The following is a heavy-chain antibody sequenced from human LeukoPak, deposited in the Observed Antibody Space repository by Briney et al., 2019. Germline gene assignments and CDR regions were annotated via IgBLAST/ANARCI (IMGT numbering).Heavy chain of an antibody. D-gene: IGHD4/OR15-4a*01. J-gene: IGHJ4*02. V-gene: IGHV3-23*01. CDR1: GFHFSSHA. Sequence: GGSLRLSCEVSGFHFSSHAMSWVRQAPGGGLEWVSGISISGDTTFYADSVQGRFIIFRDNSQNTVYLQMYSLRVDDTAVYYCANEEVPNDYWGQGTLVTVSS. CDR3: ANEEVPNDY. CDR2: ISISGDTT.